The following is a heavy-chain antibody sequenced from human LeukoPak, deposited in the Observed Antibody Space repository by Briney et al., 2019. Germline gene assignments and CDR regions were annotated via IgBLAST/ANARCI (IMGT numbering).Heavy chain of an antibody. D-gene: IGHD2-15*01. J-gene: IGHJ4*02. V-gene: IGHV3-30*18. CDR3: AKDTAEVVVAATLDY. CDR2: ISYDGSNK. CDR1: GFTFSSYG. Sequence: PGRSLRLSCAASGFTFSSYGMHWVRQAPGKGLEWVAVISYDGSNKYYADSVKGRFTISRDNSKNTLYLQMNSLRAEDTAVYYCAKDTAEVVVAATLDYWGQGTLVTVSS.